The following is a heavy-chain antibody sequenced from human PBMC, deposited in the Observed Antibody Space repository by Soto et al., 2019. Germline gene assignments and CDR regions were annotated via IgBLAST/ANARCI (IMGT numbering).Heavy chain of an antibody. J-gene: IGHJ4*02. V-gene: IGHV3-48*02. CDR3: ARDERWRGTYGLAFG. Sequence: EVQLVESGGGLVQPGGSLRLSCAASGFTFSSYSMNWVRQAPGKGLEWVSYISSSSSTIYYADSVKGRFTISRDNAKNSLYLQMNSLRDEDTAVYYCARDERWRGTYGLAFGWGQGTLVTVSS. CDR1: GFTFSSYS. D-gene: IGHD3-16*01. CDR2: ISSSSSTI.